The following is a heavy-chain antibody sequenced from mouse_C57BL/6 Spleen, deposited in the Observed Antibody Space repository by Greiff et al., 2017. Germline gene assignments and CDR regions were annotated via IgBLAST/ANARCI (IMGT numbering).Heavy chain of an antibody. V-gene: IGHV5-9-1*02. CDR3: TRDYDGYHTHAMDY. J-gene: IGHJ4*01. D-gene: IGHD2-3*01. Sequence: EVQGVESGEGLVKPGGSLKLSCAASGFTFSSYAMSWVRQTPEKRLEWVAYISSGGDYIYYADTVKGRFTISRDNARNTLYLQMSSLKSADTAMYYCTRDYDGYHTHAMDYWGQGTSVTVSS. CDR1: GFTFSSYA. CDR2: ISSGGDYI.